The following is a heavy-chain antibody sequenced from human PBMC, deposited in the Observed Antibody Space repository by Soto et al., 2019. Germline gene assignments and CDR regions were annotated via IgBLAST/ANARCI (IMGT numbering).Heavy chain of an antibody. V-gene: IGHV1-18*01. J-gene: IGHJ6*02. CDR1: GYTFTNSG. Sequence: GASVQVSCKASGYTFTNSGISWVRQAPGQGLEWMGWIGAYNGHTKYAQKFQGRVTMTTDTSTSTAYMELRSLKSDDTAVYYCAREDYYDSSGYLPVRYYFGMDVWGQGTTVTVSS. CDR2: IGAYNGHT. D-gene: IGHD3-22*01. CDR3: AREDYYDSSGYLPVRYYFGMDV.